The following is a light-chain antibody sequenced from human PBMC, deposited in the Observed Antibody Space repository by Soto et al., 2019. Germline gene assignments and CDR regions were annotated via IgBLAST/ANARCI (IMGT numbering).Light chain of an antibody. CDR1: QSVSSY. CDR3: QQRSNWPPE. Sequence: ELVLTQSPATLSLSPGERATLSCRASQSVSSYLAWYQHNPGQAPRLLMYDASNRATGITARFSGSGSGTDFTLTISSLEPEDFAVYYCQQRSNWPPEFGPGTKVDIK. CDR2: DAS. J-gene: IGKJ3*01. V-gene: IGKV3-11*01.